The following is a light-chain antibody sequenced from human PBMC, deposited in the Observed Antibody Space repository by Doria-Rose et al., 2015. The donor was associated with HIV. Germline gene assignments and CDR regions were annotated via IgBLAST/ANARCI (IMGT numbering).Light chain of an antibody. CDR2: WAS. Sequence: DIRMTQSPESLGMPLGERATLNCKSNQSLLYTSKNYLAWYQQKPGQPPKLLIYWASTRQSGVPARFSGSGSGTDFTLTISSQEAEDVAVYYCQQYYDTPSFGPGTTVDIK. CDR3: QQYYDTPS. V-gene: IGKV4-1*01. J-gene: IGKJ3*01. CDR1: QSLLYTSKNY.